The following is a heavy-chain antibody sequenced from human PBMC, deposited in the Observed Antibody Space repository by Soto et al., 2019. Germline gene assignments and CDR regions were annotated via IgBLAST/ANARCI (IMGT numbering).Heavy chain of an antibody. V-gene: IGHV4-59*08. CDR2: IYYSGST. J-gene: IGHJ4*02. Sequence: SETLSLTCTVSGGSISSYYWSWIRQPPGKGLEWIGYIYYSGSTNYNPSLKSRVTISVDTSKNQFSLKLSSVTAADTAVYYCASCIGYSSGFDYWGQGTLVTVSS. D-gene: IGHD6-19*01. CDR1: GGSISSYY. CDR3: ASCIGYSSGFDY.